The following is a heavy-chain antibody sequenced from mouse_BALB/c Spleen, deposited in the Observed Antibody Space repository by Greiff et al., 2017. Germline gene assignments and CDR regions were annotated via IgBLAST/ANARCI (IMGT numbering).Heavy chain of an antibody. CDR1: GYTFTDYA. V-gene: IGHV1S137*01. D-gene: IGHD2-2*01. Sequence: QVQLQQSGAELVRPGVSVKISCKGSGYTFTDYAMHWVKQSHAKSLEWIGVISTYYGDASYNQKFKGKATMTVDKSSSTAYMELARLTSEDSAIYYCARGGYPYYYAMDYWGQGTSVTVSS. CDR2: ISTYYGDA. J-gene: IGHJ4*01. CDR3: ARGGYPYYYAMDY.